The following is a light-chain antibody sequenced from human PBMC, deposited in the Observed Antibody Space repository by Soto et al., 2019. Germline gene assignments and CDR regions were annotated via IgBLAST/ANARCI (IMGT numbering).Light chain of an antibody. CDR1: SSDVGSYNR. J-gene: IGLJ1*01. CDR3: SSYTSSSSYV. V-gene: IGLV2-18*02. CDR2: EVS. Sequence: QSVLTQPPSVSGSPGQSVTISCTGTSSDVGSYNRVSWYQQPPGTAPKLMIYEVSNRPSGVPHRFSGSKSGITASLTISGLQAEDEADYYCSSYTSSSSYVFGTGTKLTVL.